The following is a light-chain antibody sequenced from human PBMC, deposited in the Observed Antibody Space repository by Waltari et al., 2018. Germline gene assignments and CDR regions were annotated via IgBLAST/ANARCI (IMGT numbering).Light chain of an antibody. CDR3: QHYATAPPYT. CDR1: QSVNSSF. J-gene: IGKJ2*01. Sequence: EIVLTQPPVTLSLSSGQTATLTFSASQSVNSSFFAWYQQRPGQAPRLLIYAASKRATGIPDRFSGSGSGTDFTLTISRLEPEDFALYYCQHYATAPPYTVGQGTKLEIK. V-gene: IGKV3-20*01. CDR2: AAS.